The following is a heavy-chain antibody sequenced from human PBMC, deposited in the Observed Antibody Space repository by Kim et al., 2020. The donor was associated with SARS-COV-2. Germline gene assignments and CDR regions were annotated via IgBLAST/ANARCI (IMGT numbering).Heavy chain of an antibody. J-gene: IGHJ4*02. CDR3: ARGLYYYDSSGYSWYDY. D-gene: IGHD3-22*01. V-gene: IGHV4-31*02. Sequence: LKSRVTISVDTSKNQFSLKLSSVTAADTAVYYCARGLYYYDSSGYSWYDYWGQGTLVTVSS.